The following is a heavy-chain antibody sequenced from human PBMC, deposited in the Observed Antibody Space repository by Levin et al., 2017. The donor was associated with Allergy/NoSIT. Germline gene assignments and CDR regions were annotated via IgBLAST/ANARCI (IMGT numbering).Heavy chain of an antibody. Sequence: SETLSLTCNVSGHSITSDYYWAWIRLSPGKGLDWIGTIHHSGTTYYNPSLQSRVVISLHTSDNLVSLRLSSVTAPDSAVYYCARGVVVAATPHYYDKWGQGTLVTVSS. CDR3: ARGVVVAATPHYYDK. CDR2: IHHSGTT. D-gene: IGHD2-15*01. V-gene: IGHV4-38-2*02. CDR1: GHSITSDYY. J-gene: IGHJ4*02.